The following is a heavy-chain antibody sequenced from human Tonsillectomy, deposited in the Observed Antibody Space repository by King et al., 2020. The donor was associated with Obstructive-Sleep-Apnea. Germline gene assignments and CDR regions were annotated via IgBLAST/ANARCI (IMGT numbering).Heavy chain of an antibody. V-gene: IGHV5-51*01. CDR3: ARHRGLPVYTAMANYGMDV. J-gene: IGHJ6*02. D-gene: IGHD5-18*01. CDR1: GYSFTSYW. CDR2: ISPGDSDT. Sequence: QLVQSGAEVKKPGESLKISCKGSGYSFTSYWIGWVRQMPGKGLGWMGIISPGDSDTRYSPSFQGPVTISADKSISTAYLQWSSLKASDTATCYCARHRGLPVYTAMANYGMDVWGQGTTVTVSS.